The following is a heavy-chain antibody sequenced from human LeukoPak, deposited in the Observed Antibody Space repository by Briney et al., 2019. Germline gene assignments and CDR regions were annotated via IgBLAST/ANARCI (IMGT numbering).Heavy chain of an antibody. J-gene: IGHJ4*02. V-gene: IGHV1-46*01. CDR1: GYTFTSYY. Sequence: ASVTVSCKASGYTFTSYYMHWVRQAPGQGLEWMGIVNPSGGSTSYAQKFQGRVTMTRDTSTSTVYMELSSLRSEDTAVYYCARDLFQFGELFYWGQGTLVTVSS. D-gene: IGHD3-10*01. CDR3: ARDLFQFGELFY. CDR2: VNPSGGST.